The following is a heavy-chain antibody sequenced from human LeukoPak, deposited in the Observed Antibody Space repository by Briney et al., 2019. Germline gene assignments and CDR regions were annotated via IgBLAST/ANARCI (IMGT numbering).Heavy chain of an antibody. CDR3: AKPLGPGRIAAAGLAY. V-gene: IGHV3-30*02. D-gene: IGHD6-13*01. CDR1: GFTFSSYG. Sequence: GGSLRLSCAVSGFTFSSYGMHWVRQAPGKGLEWVAFIRYDGSNKYYADSVKGRFTISRDNSKNTLYLQMNSLRAEDTAVYYCAKPLGPGRIAAAGLAYWGQGTLVTVSS. CDR2: IRYDGSNK. J-gene: IGHJ4*02.